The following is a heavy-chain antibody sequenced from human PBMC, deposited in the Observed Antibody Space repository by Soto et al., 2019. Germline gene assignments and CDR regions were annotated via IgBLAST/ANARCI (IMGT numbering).Heavy chain of an antibody. D-gene: IGHD2-15*01. CDR1: GYTFTGYY. J-gene: IGHJ4*02. Sequence: QVQLVQSGAEVKKPGASVNVSCKASGYTFTGYYIHWVRQAPGQGLEWMGWINPNSGGTKYAPKFQGRVTVTSDTSISTTYMELSGLRSDDTAVYYCARVQENCSGGSCYSKFDYWGQGTLVTVSS. CDR2: INPNSGGT. V-gene: IGHV1-2*02. CDR3: ARVQENCSGGSCYSKFDY.